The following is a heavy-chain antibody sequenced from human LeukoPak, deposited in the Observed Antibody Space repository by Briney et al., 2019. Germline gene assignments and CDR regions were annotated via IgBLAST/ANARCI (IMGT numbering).Heavy chain of an antibody. CDR1: GFTFSCYA. D-gene: IGHD3-3*01. V-gene: IGHV3-23*01. Sequence: GGSLRLSCAASGFTFSCYAMSWVRQAPGKGLEWVSAISGSGGSTYYADSVKGRFTISRDNSKNTLYLQMNSLRAEDTAVYYCAKVEGSYYDFWSGYYMGDFDYWGQGTLVTVSS. CDR3: AKVEGSYYDFWSGYYMGDFDY. J-gene: IGHJ4*02. CDR2: ISGSGGST.